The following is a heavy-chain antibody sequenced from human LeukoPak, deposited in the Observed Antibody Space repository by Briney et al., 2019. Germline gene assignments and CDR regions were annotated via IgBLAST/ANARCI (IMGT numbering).Heavy chain of an antibody. D-gene: IGHD6-13*01. CDR3: ARVCPLSSSWYWDYYYYYMDV. V-gene: IGHV4-59*01. CDR1: GGSISSYY. J-gene: IGHJ6*03. CDR2: IYYSGST. Sequence: PSETLSLTCTGSGGSISSYYWSWIRQPPGQGLEWIGYIYYSGSTNYNPSLKSRVTISVDTSKNQFSLKLSSVTAADTAVYYCARVCPLSSSWYWDYYYYYMDVWGKGTTVTVSS.